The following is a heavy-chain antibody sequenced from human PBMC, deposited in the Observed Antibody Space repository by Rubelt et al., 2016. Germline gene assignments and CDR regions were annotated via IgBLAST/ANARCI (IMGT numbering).Heavy chain of an antibody. CDR2: ISGSAGRT. D-gene: IGHD5-12*01. V-gene: IGHV3-23*01. Sequence: LSCAASGFTFSSYNMNWVRQAPGKGLEWVSSISGSAGRTYYADSVKGRVTIARDNSKNTLYLQMNSLGAEDTAGYYGARVVVAYYYYGMDVWGQGTTVTVSS. CDR3: ARVVVAYYYYGMDV. J-gene: IGHJ6*02. CDR1: GFTFSSYN.